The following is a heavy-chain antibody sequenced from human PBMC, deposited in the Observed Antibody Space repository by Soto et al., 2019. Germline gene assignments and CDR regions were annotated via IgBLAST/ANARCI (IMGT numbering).Heavy chain of an antibody. D-gene: IGHD2-15*01. CDR2: INPNRGGT. J-gene: IGHJ6*02. V-gene: IGHV1-2*02. Sequence: QVQLVQSGAEVKKPGASVKVSCKASGYTLTGYYMHWVRQAPGQGLEWLGWINPNRGGTNYAQKFQGRVTMTRDTSISTSYMELSRLRSDDTAVYYCARGGGGRYCSGGSCYSSGLYYGMDVWGQGTTVTVSS. CDR1: GYTLTGYY. CDR3: ARGGGGRYCSGGSCYSSGLYYGMDV.